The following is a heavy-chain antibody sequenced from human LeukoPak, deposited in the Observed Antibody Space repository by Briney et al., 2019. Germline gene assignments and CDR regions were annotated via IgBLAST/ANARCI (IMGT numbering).Heavy chain of an antibody. J-gene: IGHJ4*02. CDR2: INPSGGST. CDR3: AKCGEPSYEILTGYSRFDY. D-gene: IGHD3-9*01. CDR1: GYTFTSDY. V-gene: IGHV1-46*01. Sequence: ASVNVSCKASGYTFTSDYMHWVRQAAGQGPERMGIINPSGGSTSYAQKFQGRVTITRDTSTTTVYMQLSSLRSEDTAVYYCAKCGEPSYEILTGYSRFDYWGRGTLVTVSS.